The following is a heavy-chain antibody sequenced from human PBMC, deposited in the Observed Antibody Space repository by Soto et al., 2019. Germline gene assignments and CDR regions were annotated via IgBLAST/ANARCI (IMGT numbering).Heavy chain of an antibody. CDR3: AKAPTNYGSGSYYYN. J-gene: IGHJ4*02. D-gene: IGHD3-10*01. CDR2: ISGSGGST. V-gene: IGHV3-23*01. CDR1: GFTFSSYA. Sequence: EVQLLESGGGLVQPGGSLRLSCAASGFTFSSYAMSWVRQAPGKGLEWVSAISGSGGSTYYADSVKGRFTISRDNSKNPLYLQMNSLRAEDTAVYYCAKAPTNYGSGSYYYNWGQATLVTVSS.